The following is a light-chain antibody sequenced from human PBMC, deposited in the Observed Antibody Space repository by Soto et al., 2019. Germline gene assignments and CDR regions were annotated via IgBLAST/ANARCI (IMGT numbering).Light chain of an antibody. CDR3: AAWDDSLNGPL. CDR1: TSNIGAPYD. Sequence: QSVLTQPPSVSGAPGQRVSISCTGSTSNIGAPYDVHWYQHLPGTAPKLLIYSNNQRPSGVPDRFSGSKSGTSASLAVNGLQSEDEADYYCAAWDDSLNGPLFGGGTKVTVL. V-gene: IGLV1-44*01. J-gene: IGLJ3*02. CDR2: SNN.